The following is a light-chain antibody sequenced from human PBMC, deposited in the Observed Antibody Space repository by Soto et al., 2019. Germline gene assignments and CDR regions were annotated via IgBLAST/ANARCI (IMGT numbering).Light chain of an antibody. V-gene: IGKV3-20*01. CDR1: QSVSTNF. J-gene: IGKJ1*01. CDR2: GAS. Sequence: EIVLTQSPGTLSLSPGEGATLSCRASQSVSTNFFAWYQQKPGQAPRLLIYGASTRATGIPDRFSGSGSGTXFTLTISRLEPEDFAVYYCQQYGRTSWTFGQGTKVEIK. CDR3: QQYGRTSWT.